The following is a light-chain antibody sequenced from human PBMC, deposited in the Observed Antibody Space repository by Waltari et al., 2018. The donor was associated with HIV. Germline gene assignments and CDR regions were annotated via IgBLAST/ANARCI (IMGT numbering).Light chain of an antibody. CDR3: SSYTTSSTYV. Sequence: QSALTQPASVSGSPGQSITISCTGTSSDVGAYDYVSWYQQHPGKAPKLMIYDVNNRPSGVSHRFSGSKSATTASLTISGLQAEDEADYYCSSYTTSSTYVFGTATKVTVL. CDR2: DVN. J-gene: IGLJ1*01. V-gene: IGLV2-14*03. CDR1: SSDVGAYDY.